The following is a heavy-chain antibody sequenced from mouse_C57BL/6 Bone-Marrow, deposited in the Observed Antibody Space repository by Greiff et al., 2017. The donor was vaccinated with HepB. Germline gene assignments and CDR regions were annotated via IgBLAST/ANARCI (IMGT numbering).Heavy chain of an antibody. CDR3: ARQGGGWLLHGWYFDV. CDR1: GFTFSDYG. CDR2: ISSGSSTI. D-gene: IGHD2-3*01. Sequence: EVQLVESGGGLVKPGGSLKLSCAASGFTFSDYGMHWVRQAPEKGLEWVAYISSGSSTIYYADTVKGRFTISRDNAKNTLFLQMTSLRSEDTAMYYCARQGGGWLLHGWYFDVWGTGTTVTVSS. J-gene: IGHJ1*03. V-gene: IGHV5-17*01.